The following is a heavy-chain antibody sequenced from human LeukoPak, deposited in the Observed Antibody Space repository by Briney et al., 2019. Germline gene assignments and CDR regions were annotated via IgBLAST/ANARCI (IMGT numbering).Heavy chain of an antibody. CDR3: ARGVHYYGSGSYSTIFDY. CDR1: GGSISSGGYY. J-gene: IGHJ4*02. D-gene: IGHD3-10*01. V-gene: IGHV4-31*03. Sequence: SQTLSLTCTVSGGSISSGGYYWSWIRQHPGKGLEWIGYIYYSGSTYYNPSLKSRVTISVDTSKNQFSLKLSSVTAADTAVYYCARGVHYYGSGSYSTIFDYWGQGTLVTVSS. CDR2: IYYSGST.